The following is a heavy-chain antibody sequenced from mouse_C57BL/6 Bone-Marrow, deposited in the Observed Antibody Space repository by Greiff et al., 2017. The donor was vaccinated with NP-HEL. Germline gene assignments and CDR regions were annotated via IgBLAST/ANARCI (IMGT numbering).Heavy chain of an antibody. V-gene: IGHV1-82*01. D-gene: IGHD2-4*01. CDR3: ALYYDYDFWYFDV. CDR2: IYPGDGGT. Sequence: QVQLQQSGPELVKPGASVKISCKASGYAFSSSWMNWVKQRPGKGLEWIGRIYPGDGGTNYNGKFKGKATLTADKSSSTAYMQLSSLTSEDSAVYFCALYYDYDFWYFDVWGTGTTVTVSS. CDR1: GYAFSSSW. J-gene: IGHJ1*03.